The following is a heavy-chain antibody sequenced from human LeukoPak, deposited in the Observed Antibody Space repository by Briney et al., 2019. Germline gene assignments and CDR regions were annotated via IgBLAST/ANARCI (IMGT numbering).Heavy chain of an antibody. CDR1: GGSISSGSYY. Sequence: PSQTLSLTCTVSGGSISSGSYYWSWIRQPAGKGLEWLGRIYTSGSTNYNPSLKSRVTISVDTSKNPFSLKLSSVTAADTAVYYRARVRVAGPGGFGDYWGQGTLVTVSS. CDR3: ARVRVAGPGGFGDY. CDR2: IYTSGST. V-gene: IGHV4-61*02. D-gene: IGHD6-19*01. J-gene: IGHJ4*02.